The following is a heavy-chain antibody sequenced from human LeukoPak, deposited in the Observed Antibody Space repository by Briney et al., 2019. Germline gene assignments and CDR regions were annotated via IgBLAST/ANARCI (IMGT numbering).Heavy chain of an antibody. CDR2: IYYSGST. V-gene: IGHV4-30-4*08. D-gene: IGHD3-22*01. CDR3: ARGIDSSYYGY. J-gene: IGHJ4*02. CDR1: GGSISSGDYY. Sequence: SETLSLTCTVSGGSISSGDYYWSWIRQPPGKGLEWIGYIYYSGSTYYNPSLKSRVTISVDTSKNQFSLKLSSVTAADTAVYYCARGIDSSYYGYWGQGTLVIVSS.